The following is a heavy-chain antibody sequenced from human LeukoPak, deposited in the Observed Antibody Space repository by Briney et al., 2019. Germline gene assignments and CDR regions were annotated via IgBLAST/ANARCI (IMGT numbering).Heavy chain of an antibody. D-gene: IGHD2-15*01. CDR3: ARYCSGGSCWDY. Sequence: GGSLRLSCAASGFTFSTYVMSWVRQAPGKGLEWVANIRPDGSEIYYGDSVKGRFTISRDNAKNSLYLQMNSLRAEDTAVYYCARYCSGGSCWDYWGQGTLVTVSS. CDR2: IRPDGSEI. V-gene: IGHV3-7*01. J-gene: IGHJ4*02. CDR1: GFTFSTYV.